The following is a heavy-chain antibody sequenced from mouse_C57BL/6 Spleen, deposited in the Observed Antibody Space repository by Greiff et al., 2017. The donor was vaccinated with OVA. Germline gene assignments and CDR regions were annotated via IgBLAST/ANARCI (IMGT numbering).Heavy chain of an antibody. CDR1: GYAFSSSW. Sequence: SGPELVKPGASVKISCKASGYAFSSSWMNWVKQRPGKGLEWIGRIYPGDGDTNYNGKFKGKATLTADKSSSTAYMQLSSLTSEDSAVYFCAREDGNYWYFDVWGTGTTVTVSS. CDR3: AREDGNYWYFDV. J-gene: IGHJ1*03. CDR2: IYPGDGDT. V-gene: IGHV1-82*01. D-gene: IGHD2-1*01.